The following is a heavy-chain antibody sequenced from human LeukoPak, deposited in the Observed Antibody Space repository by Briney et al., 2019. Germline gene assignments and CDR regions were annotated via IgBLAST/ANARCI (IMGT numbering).Heavy chain of an antibody. CDR3: ATDRPSDLVVGATPHGY. Sequence: AAVKVSCKFSGYTLTELSMHWVRQAPGKGLEWMGGFDPEDGETIYAQKFQGRVTMTEDTSTDTAYMELSSLRSEDTAVYYCATDRPSDLVVGATPHGYWGQGTLVTVSS. CDR2: FDPEDGET. CDR1: GYTLTELS. D-gene: IGHD1-26*01. J-gene: IGHJ4*02. V-gene: IGHV1-24*01.